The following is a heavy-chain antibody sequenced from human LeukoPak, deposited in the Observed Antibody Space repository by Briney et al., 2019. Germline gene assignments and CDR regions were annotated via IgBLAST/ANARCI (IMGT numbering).Heavy chain of an antibody. V-gene: IGHV3-30*04. CDR2: ISYDGSNK. J-gene: IGHJ4*02. Sequence: GGSLRLSCAASGFTFSSYAMHWVRQAPGKGLEWVAVISYDGSNKYYADSVKGRFTISRDNSKNTLYLQMNSLRADDTAVYYCAKDPTHFRVWDDYDTNILSHWGQGTLVTVSS. D-gene: IGHD4/OR15-4a*01. CDR1: GFTFSSYA. CDR3: AKDPTHFRVWDDYDTNILSH.